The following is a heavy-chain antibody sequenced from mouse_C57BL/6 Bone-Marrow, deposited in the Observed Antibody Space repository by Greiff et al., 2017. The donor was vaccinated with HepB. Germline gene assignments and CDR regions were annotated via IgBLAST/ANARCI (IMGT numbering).Heavy chain of an antibody. CDR1: GFTFSDYY. CDR2: IINGGGRL. V-gene: IGHV5-12*01. Sequence: LVESGGGLVQPGGSLKLSCAASGFTFSDYYMYWVRQTPDKRLEWVAYIINGGGRLYYPDTVKGRFTIFRDNAKNTLYLHMSRLKSEDTVLYYYARQYEYDYAMDYWGQGTSVTVSS. D-gene: IGHD2-4*01. CDR3: ARQYEYDYAMDY. J-gene: IGHJ4*01.